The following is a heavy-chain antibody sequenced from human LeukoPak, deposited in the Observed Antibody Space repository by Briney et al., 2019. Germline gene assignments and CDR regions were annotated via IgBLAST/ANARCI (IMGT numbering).Heavy chain of an antibody. CDR3: ARGSRNYYDSSGTWFDP. J-gene: IGHJ5*02. CDR2: IYTSGST. V-gene: IGHV4-4*07. D-gene: IGHD3-22*01. CDR1: GGSISSYY. Sequence: PSETLSLTCTVSGGSISSYYWSWIRQPAGKGLEWIGRIYTSGSTNYNPSLKSRVTMSVDTSKNQFSLKLSSVTAADTAVYYCARGSRNYYDSSGTWFDPWGQGTLVTVSS.